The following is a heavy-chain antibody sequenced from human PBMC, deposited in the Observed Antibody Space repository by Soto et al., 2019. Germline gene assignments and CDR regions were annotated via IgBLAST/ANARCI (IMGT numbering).Heavy chain of an antibody. CDR3: ARGYYGSGGYYYMDV. Sequence: GASVKVSCKASGYTFTVYYMHWVRQAPGQGLEWMGWINPNSGGTNYAQKFQGWVTMTRDTSISTAYMELSGLRSDDTAVYYCARGYYGSGGYYYMDVWGKGTTVTVSS. CDR2: INPNSGGT. J-gene: IGHJ6*03. D-gene: IGHD3-10*01. CDR1: GYTFTVYY. V-gene: IGHV1-2*04.